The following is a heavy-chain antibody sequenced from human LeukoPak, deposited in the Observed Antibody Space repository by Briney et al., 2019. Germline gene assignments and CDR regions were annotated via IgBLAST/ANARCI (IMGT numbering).Heavy chain of an antibody. CDR2: INPSGGST. D-gene: IGHD3-10*01. Sequence: ASVKVSCKASGYTFTSYYMHWVRQAPGQGLEWMGIINPSGGSTSYAQKSQGRVTMTRDTSTSTVYMELSSLRSEDTAVYYCARAHRSGYFQHWGQGTLVTVSS. CDR1: GYTFTSYY. V-gene: IGHV1-46*01. CDR3: ARAHRSGYFQH. J-gene: IGHJ1*01.